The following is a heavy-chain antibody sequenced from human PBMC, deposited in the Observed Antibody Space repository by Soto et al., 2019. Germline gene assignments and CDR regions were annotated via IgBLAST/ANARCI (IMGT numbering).Heavy chain of an antibody. V-gene: IGHV3-23*01. CDR1: GFTFTNYA. CDR2: INNSGGYT. CDR3: AKDEYDHGWGTFDY. J-gene: IGHJ4*02. D-gene: IGHD3-16*01. Sequence: EVQLLESGGGLVQPGGSLRLSCGASGFTFTNYAMTWVRQTPRKGLEWVSVINNSGGYTLYADSVKGRFTISRDNSKNTLLLLIISLRADDDGIDYCAKDEYDHGWGTFDYWGQGSLVTVSA.